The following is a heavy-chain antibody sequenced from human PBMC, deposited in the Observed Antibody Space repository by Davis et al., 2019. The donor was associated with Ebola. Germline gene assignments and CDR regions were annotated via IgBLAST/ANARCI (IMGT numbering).Heavy chain of an antibody. CDR1: GGTFTGYA. J-gene: IGHJ5*02. V-gene: IGHV1-69*13. CDR2: IIPIFGTA. CDR3: ARNMEGGSSWYWFDP. D-gene: IGHD6-13*01. Sequence: SVKVSCKSPGGTFTGYAISWVRQAPGQGLEWMGGIIPIFGTANYAQKFQGRVTITADESTTTAYMELSSLTSEDTAVYYCARNMEGGSSWYWFDPWGQGTLVTVSS.